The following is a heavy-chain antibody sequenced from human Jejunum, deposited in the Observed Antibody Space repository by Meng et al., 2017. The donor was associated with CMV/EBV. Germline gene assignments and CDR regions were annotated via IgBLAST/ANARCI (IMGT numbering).Heavy chain of an antibody. J-gene: IGHJ4*02. D-gene: IGHD1-26*01. CDR3: AHFVGGYYPSRPDY. CDR2: IYRGDDK. CDR1: GFSPITNGEG. V-gene: IGHV2-5*02. Sequence: QITLKESGPSLVKPPQTLTLTCIFSGFSPITNGEGVGWIRQPPGKALEWLALIYRGDDKRYSPSLKSRLSIAKDTSKNEVVLTVTTMGPVDTGTYYCAHFVGGYYPSRPDYWDQGTLVTVSS.